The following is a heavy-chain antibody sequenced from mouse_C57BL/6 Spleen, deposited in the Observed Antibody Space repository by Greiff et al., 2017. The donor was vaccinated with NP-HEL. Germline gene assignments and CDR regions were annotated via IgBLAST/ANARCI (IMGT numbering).Heavy chain of an antibody. CDR3: ARRSTMTPWWYFDV. D-gene: IGHD2-4*01. Sequence: VQLKESGPELVKPGASVKISCKASGYSFTDYNMNWVKQSNGKSLEWIGVINPNYGTTSYNQKFKGKATLTVDQSSSTAYMQLNSLTSEDSAVYYCARRSTMTPWWYFDVWGTGTTVTVSS. J-gene: IGHJ1*03. CDR1: GYSFTDYN. CDR2: INPNYGTT. V-gene: IGHV1-39*01.